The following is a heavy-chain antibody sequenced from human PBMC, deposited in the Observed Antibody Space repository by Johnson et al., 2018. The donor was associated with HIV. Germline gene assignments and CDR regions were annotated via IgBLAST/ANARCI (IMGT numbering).Heavy chain of an antibody. D-gene: IGHD3-22*01. Sequence: VQLVESGGSVVRPGGSLRLSCAASGFTFDDYGMSWVRQAPGKGLEWVSVIYGGGSTYYADSVKGRFSISRDNSKNTLYLQMNSLRAEDTAVYYCARDQGNYYDSSGKPKRAFDIWGQGTMVTVSS. CDR3: ARDQGNYYDSSGKPKRAFDI. CDR2: IYGGGST. CDR1: GFTFDDYG. V-gene: IGHV3-66*02. J-gene: IGHJ3*02.